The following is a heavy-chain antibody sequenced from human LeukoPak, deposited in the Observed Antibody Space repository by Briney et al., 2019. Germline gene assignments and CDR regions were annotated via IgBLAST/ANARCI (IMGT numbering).Heavy chain of an antibody. CDR1: GGTFSSYA. J-gene: IGHJ3*02. V-gene: IGHV1-69*04. Sequence: ASVKVSCKASGGTFSSYAISWVRQAPGQGLEWMGRIIPILGIANYAQKFQGRVTITADKSTSTAYMELSSLRSEDTAVYYCARSDSSPGDAFDIWGQGTMVTVSS. CDR3: ARSDSSPGDAFDI. CDR2: IIPILGIA. D-gene: IGHD3-22*01.